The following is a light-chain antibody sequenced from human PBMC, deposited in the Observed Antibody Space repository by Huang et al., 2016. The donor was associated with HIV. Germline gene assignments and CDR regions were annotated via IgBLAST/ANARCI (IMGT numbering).Light chain of an antibody. V-gene: IGKV1-39*01. CDR3: QQGYSVPYT. J-gene: IGKJ2*01. Sequence: DIQMTQSPSSLSASVGDRVTLTCRASQGITTYLNWYQHKPGKAPKFLIYAASSLQSGGPSRFSGSGSGTDFTLTISSLQPEDFATYYCQQGYSVPYTFGQGTKLEIK. CDR1: QGITTY. CDR2: AAS.